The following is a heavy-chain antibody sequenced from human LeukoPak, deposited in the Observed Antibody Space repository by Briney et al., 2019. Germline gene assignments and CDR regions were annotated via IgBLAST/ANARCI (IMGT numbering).Heavy chain of an antibody. V-gene: IGHV5-51*01. CDR1: GYSFTSYW. Sequence: GESLKISCKGSGYSFTSYWIGWVRQMPGKGLEWMGISYPGDSDTRYSPSFQGQVTISVDKSISTAYLQWSSLKASDTAMYYCASPIHYYDSSGYYPYYFDYWGQGTLVTVSS. CDR2: SYPGDSDT. J-gene: IGHJ4*02. CDR3: ASPIHYYDSSGYYPYYFDY. D-gene: IGHD3-22*01.